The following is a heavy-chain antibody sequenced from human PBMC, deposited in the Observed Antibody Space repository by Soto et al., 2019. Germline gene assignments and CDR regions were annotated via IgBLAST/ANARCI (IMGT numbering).Heavy chain of an antibody. CDR2: ISAYNGNT. J-gene: IGHJ6*02. Sequence: ASVKVSCKASGYTFTSYGISWVRQAPGQGLEWMGWISAYNGNTNYAQKLQGRVTMTTDTSTSTAYMELRSLRSDDTAVYYCARNIAAAGTLLYYYYGRDVWGQGTTGTVSS. D-gene: IGHD6-13*01. V-gene: IGHV1-18*01. CDR3: ARNIAAAGTLLYYYYGRDV. CDR1: GYTFTSYG.